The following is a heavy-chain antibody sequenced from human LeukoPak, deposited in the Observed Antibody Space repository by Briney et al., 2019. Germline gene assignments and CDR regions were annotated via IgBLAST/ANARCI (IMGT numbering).Heavy chain of an antibody. D-gene: IGHD3/OR15-3a*01. Sequence: PSETLSLTCSDSGASIRSGEYYWSWVRQPPGKGLEWIGYISHSGSTFYNPSLKSRVTISVDTSKNQFSLKLNSVTAADTAVYYCAGDSDFGRGYWGQGTLVTVSS. CDR3: AGDSDFGRGY. CDR1: GASIRSGEYY. J-gene: IGHJ4*02. CDR2: ISHSGST. V-gene: IGHV4-30-4*08.